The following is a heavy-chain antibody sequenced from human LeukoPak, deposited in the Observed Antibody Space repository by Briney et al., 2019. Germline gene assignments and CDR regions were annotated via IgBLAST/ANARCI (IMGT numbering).Heavy chain of an antibody. V-gene: IGHV1-8*01. D-gene: IGHD3-10*01. Sequence: ASVKVSCKASGYTFNNFDINWVRQATGQGLGCLGWLNPDSGRTGYAQKFQGRVTMTRSTSTGTFYMELSSLRSEDTAVYYCARTMVRGVPGFDYWGQGTLVTVSS. CDR1: GYTFNNFD. CDR2: LNPDSGRT. CDR3: ARTMVRGVPGFDY. J-gene: IGHJ4*02.